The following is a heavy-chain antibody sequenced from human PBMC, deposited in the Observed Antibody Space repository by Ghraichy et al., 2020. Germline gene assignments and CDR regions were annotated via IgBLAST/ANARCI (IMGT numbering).Heavy chain of an antibody. CDR1: RAHVSTPV. D-gene: IGHD4-17*01. V-gene: IGHV1-69*13. CDR3: ARRSTVTTGFDY. J-gene: IGHJ4*02. Sequence: SVKVSCKTGRAHVSTPVTFRKLVCRVLGVKWMGGLIPIFVTANYAQKFQGRVTITADESTSTAYMELSSLRSEDTAVYYCARRSTVTTGFDYWGQGTLIT. CDR2: LIPIFVTA.